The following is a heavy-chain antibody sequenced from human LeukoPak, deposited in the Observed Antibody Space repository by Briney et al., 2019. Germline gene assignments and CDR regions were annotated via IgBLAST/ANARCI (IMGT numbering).Heavy chain of an antibody. CDR2: INPNSGGT. J-gene: IGHJ6*03. V-gene: IGHV1-2*02. CDR1: GYTFTGYY. D-gene: IGHD6-19*01. CDR3: ARDLYSSGWGNYYYYYYMDV. Sequence: ASVKVSCKASGYTFTGYYMHWVRQAPGQGLEWMGWINPNSGGTNYAQKFQGRVTMTRDTSISTAYMELSRLRSDDTAVYYCARDLYSSGWGNYYYYYYMDVWGKGTTVTISS.